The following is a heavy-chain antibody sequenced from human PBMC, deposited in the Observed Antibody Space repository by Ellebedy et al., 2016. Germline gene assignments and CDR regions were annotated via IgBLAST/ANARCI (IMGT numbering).Heavy chain of an antibody. Sequence: GGSLRLSCAASGFTFSDYYMTWTRQAPGKGLEWVSGISGNGGSTYYADSVKDRFTISRDNAKNSVYLQMDSLRAEDTAVYFCARSVEWSFDLWGRGTLVTVS. J-gene: IGHJ2*01. V-gene: IGHV3-11*04. CDR2: ISGNGGST. CDR3: ARSVEWSFDL. CDR1: GFTFSDYY.